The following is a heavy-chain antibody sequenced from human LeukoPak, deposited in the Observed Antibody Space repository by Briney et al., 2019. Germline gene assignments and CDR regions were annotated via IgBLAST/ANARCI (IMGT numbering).Heavy chain of an antibody. CDR1: GYTFTSYD. Sequence: ASVKVSCKASGYTFTSYDINWVRQATGQGLEWMGWMNPNSGNTGYAQKFQGRVTMTRNTSISTAYMELSSLRSEDTAVYYCARGLDYYGSGSPKDDYWGQGTLVTVSS. J-gene: IGHJ4*02. CDR3: ARGLDYYGSGSPKDDY. V-gene: IGHV1-8*02. D-gene: IGHD3-10*01. CDR2: MNPNSGNT.